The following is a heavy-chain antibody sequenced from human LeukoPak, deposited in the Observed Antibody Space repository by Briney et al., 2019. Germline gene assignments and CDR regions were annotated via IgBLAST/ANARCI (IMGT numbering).Heavy chain of an antibody. V-gene: IGHV3-21*01. Sequence: GGSLRPSCSASGFTFSSYSMNWVRQAPGKGLEWVSSISSSSSYIYYADSVKGRFTISRDNAKTSLYLQMNSLRAEDTAVYYCARELKRKSDYWGQGNLVTVSS. J-gene: IGHJ4*02. CDR3: ARELKRKSDY. CDR2: ISSSSSYI. CDR1: GFTFSSYS.